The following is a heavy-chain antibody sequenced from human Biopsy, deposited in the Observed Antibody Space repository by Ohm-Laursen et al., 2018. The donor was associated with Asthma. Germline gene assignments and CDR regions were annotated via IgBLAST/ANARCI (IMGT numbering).Heavy chain of an antibody. CDR1: GVALSGYT. V-gene: IGHV1-58*01. D-gene: IGHD2/OR15-2a*01. J-gene: IGHJ4*01. CDR2: IVFASGAT. Sequence: SVKVSYNASGVALSGYTFEWVRQARGLGLEWIAWIVFASGATNYAQNFQDRLTVTRDMSVGSVSMELRGLSSTDTAVYYCAAGRTSLQGESLIWGQGTLVSVSS. CDR3: AAGRTSLQGESLI.